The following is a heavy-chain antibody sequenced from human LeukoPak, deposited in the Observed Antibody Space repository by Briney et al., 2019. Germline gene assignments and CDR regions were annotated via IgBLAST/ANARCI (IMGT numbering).Heavy chain of an antibody. CDR1: GYTFTSYG. Sequence: ASVKVSCKASGYTFTSYGISWVRQAPGQGLEWRGWISAYNGNTNYAQKLQGRVTMTTDTSTSTAYMELRSLRSDDTAVYYCAREDPGIAAAGPLSPSLAAFDYWGQGTLVTVSS. CDR2: ISAYNGNT. CDR3: AREDPGIAAAGPLSPSLAAFDY. J-gene: IGHJ4*02. V-gene: IGHV1-18*01. D-gene: IGHD6-13*01.